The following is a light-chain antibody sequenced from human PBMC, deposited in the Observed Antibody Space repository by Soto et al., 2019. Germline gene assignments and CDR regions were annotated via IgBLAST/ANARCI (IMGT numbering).Light chain of an antibody. V-gene: IGKV3-20*01. CDR3: RQYGSSPLT. J-gene: IGKJ2*01. CDR2: GAS. Sequence: EIVLTQSPGTLSLSPGERATLSCRASQSVSSSYLAWYQHKPGQAPRLLIYGASSRATGIPDRFSGSGSGTDFTLTISRLEPEDFAVYYCRQYGSSPLTFGQGTKLEI. CDR1: QSVSSSY.